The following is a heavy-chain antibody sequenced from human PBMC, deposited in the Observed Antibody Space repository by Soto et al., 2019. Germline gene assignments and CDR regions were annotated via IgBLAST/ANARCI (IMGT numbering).Heavy chain of an antibody. J-gene: IGHJ3*02. CDR3: ARVAVAADAFDI. CDR2: VYYSGST. CDR1: GGSVSSSSYY. V-gene: IGHV4-39*01. D-gene: IGHD6-19*01. Sequence: SDTLSLTCTVSGGSVSSSSYYWGWVRQPPGKGLEWIGSVYYSGSTYYNPSLESRVTISVDKSKNQFSLKLSSVTAADTAVYYCARVAVAADAFDISGQGTMVTVSS.